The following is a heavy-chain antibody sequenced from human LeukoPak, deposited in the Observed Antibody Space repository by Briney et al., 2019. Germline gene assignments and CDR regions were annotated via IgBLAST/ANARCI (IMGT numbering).Heavy chain of an antibody. Sequence: SETLSPTCTVSGGSISSYYWSWIRQPPGKGLEWIGYIYYSGSTNYNPSLKSRVTISVDTSKNQFSLKLSSVTAADTAVYYCARDRSGSRTFDYWGQGTLVTVSS. CDR2: IYYSGST. D-gene: IGHD1-26*01. V-gene: IGHV4-59*01. J-gene: IGHJ4*02. CDR1: GGSISSYY. CDR3: ARDRSGSRTFDY.